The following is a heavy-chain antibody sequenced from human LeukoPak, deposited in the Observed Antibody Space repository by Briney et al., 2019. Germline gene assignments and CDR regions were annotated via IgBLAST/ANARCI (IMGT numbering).Heavy chain of an antibody. CDR1: GHTFTGYF. J-gene: IGHJ5*02. V-gene: IGHV1-2*04. CDR2: INPNTGDT. D-gene: IGHD6-19*01. CDR3: ARWYSSGWYFFFDA. Sequence: VASVRVSCKASGHTFTGYFIHWVRQAPGQGLEWMGWINPNTGDTNYAQKFQGWVTMTRDTAISTAYMDLSSLKFDDTAVYYCARWYSSGWYFFFDAWGQGTLVTVTS.